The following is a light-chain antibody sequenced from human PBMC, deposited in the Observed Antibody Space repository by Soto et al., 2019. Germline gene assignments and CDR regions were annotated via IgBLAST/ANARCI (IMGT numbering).Light chain of an antibody. CDR2: DVT. Sequence: QSVLTQPRSVSGSPRQSVTISCTGTSGDVGGSNHVSWYQHHPGQAPKFLIYDVTKRPSGVPDRFSGSKSGNTASLTISGLQAEDEADYYCCSDAGTYSFVFGTGTKVTVL. V-gene: IGLV2-11*01. J-gene: IGLJ1*01. CDR1: SGDVGGSNH. CDR3: CSDAGTYSFV.